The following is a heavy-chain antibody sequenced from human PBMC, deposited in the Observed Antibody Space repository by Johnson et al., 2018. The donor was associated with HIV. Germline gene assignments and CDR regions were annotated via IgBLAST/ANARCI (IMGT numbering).Heavy chain of an antibody. V-gene: IGHV3-73*02. CDR1: GFTFSGSA. J-gene: IGHJ3*02. CDR3: TKLVGYCSGGGCYTPGDI. Sequence: VQLVESGGGLVQPGGSLKLACAASGFTFSGSALHWVRQASGKGLEWVGHIRSKGNNYATAYAASVKGRFTIYRDDSQNTAYLQMNRLKTEDTAVYYCTKLVGYCSGGGCYTPGDIWGQGTMVTVSS. D-gene: IGHD2-15*01. CDR2: IRSKGNNYAT.